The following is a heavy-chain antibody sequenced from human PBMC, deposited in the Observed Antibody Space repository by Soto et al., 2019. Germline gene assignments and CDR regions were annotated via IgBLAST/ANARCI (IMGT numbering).Heavy chain of an antibody. Sequence: GASVKVSCKASGYTFTGYYMHWVRQAPGQGLEWMGWINPNSGGTNYAQKFQGWVTMTRDTSISTAYMELSRLRSDDTAVYYCARSGHGSSWFNWFDPWGQRTLVTSPQ. V-gene: IGHV1-2*04. CDR1: GYTFTGYY. D-gene: IGHD6-13*01. CDR3: ARSGHGSSWFNWFDP. J-gene: IGHJ5*02. CDR2: INPNSGGT.